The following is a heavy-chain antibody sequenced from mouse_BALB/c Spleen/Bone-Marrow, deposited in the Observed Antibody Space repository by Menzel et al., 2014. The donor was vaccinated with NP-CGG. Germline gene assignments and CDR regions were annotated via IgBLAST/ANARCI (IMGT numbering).Heavy chain of an antibody. CDR1: GYTFTSYY. J-gene: IGHJ4*01. CDR3: SRGGNFDVMDY. V-gene: IGHV1S81*02. D-gene: IGHD2-1*01. CDR2: INPSNGVN. Sequence: VQLQQSGAELVKPGASVKLSCKASGYTFTSYYMYWVKQRPGQGLEWIGGINPSNGVNNFNEKFKSKASLTVDKSSSTAYMQLSSLTSEDSAVYYCSRGGNFDVMDYWGQGTSVTVSP.